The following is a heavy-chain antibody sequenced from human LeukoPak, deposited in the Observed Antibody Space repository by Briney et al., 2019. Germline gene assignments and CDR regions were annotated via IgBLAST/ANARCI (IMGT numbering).Heavy chain of an antibody. V-gene: IGHV4-4*09. J-gene: IGHJ4*02. D-gene: IGHD3-3*01. Sequence: PSETLSLTCTVSGDSISSYYWSWIRQPPGKGLEWIGYIYTSESTNYNPSLKSRVTISVDTSKNQFSLKLRSVTAADTAVYYCARQRMESDFWSETLEYYFDYWGQGTLVTVSS. CDR2: IYTSEST. CDR1: GDSISSYY. CDR3: ARQRMESDFWSETLEYYFDY.